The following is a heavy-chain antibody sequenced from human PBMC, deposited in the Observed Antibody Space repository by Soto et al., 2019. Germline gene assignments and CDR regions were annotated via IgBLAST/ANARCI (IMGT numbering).Heavy chain of an antibody. J-gene: IGHJ4*02. V-gene: IGHV3-23*01. D-gene: IGHD6-13*01. CDR3: ANRKAQQRTTL. CDR2: ISGSGGST. Sequence: EVQLLESGGGLVQPGGSLRLSCAASGFTFSSYAMSWVRQAPGKGLEWVSAISGSGGSTYYADSVKGRFTISRDNSKNTLYLQMNSLRAEDMAVYYCANRKAQQRTTLWGQGTLVTVSS. CDR1: GFTFSSYA.